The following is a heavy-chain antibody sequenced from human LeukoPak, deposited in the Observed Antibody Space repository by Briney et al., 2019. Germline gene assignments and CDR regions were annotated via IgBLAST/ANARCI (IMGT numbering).Heavy chain of an antibody. Sequence: GRSLRLSCAASGFTFSSYGVHWVRQAPGKGLEWVAVISYDGSNKYYADSVKGRFTISRDNSKNTLYLQMSSLRAEDTAVYYCAKDARKYQLRTPFDYWGQGTLVTVSS. D-gene: IGHD2-2*01. V-gene: IGHV3-30*18. CDR3: AKDARKYQLRTPFDY. CDR2: ISYDGSNK. CDR1: GFTFSSYG. J-gene: IGHJ4*02.